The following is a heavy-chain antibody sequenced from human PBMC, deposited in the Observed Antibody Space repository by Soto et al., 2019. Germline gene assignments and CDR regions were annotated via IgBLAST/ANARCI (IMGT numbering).Heavy chain of an antibody. D-gene: IGHD3-22*01. CDR2: IIPIFGTA. CDR1: GGTFSSYA. CDR3: ARDRSYDSSDGMDV. V-gene: IGHV1-69*13. J-gene: IGHJ6*02. Sequence: GASVKVSCKASGGTFSSYAINWVRQAPGQGLEWMGGIIPIFGTANYAQKFQGRVTITADESTSTAYMELSSLRSEDTAVYYCARDRSYDSSDGMDVWGQGTTVTVSS.